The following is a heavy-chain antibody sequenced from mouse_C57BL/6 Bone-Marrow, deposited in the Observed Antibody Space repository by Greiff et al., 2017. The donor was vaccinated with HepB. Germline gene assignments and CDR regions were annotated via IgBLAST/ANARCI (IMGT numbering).Heavy chain of an antibody. V-gene: IGHV1-53*01. CDR3: ARDYDYALYYFDY. Sequence: QVHVKQPGTELVKPGASVKLSCKASGYTFTSYWMHWVKQRPGQGLEWIGNINPSNGGTNYNEKFKSKATLTVDKSSSTAYMQLSSLTSEDSAVYYCARDYDYALYYFDYWGQGTTLTVSS. CDR1: GYTFTSYW. D-gene: IGHD2-4*01. CDR2: INPSNGGT. J-gene: IGHJ2*01.